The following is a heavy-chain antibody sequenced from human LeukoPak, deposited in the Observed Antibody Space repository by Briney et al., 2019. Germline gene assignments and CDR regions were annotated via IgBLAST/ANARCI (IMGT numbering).Heavy chain of an antibody. CDR3: VRVWSGSGWPFDY. CDR2: IYHSGST. D-gene: IGHD6-19*01. CDR1: GYSISSGYY. Sequence: PSETLSLTCTVSGYSISSGYYWGWIRQPPGKGLEWIGSIYHSGSTYYNPSLKSRVTISVDTSKNEFSLKLSSVTAADTAGYYCVRVWSGSGWPFDYWGQGTLVTVSS. V-gene: IGHV4-38-2*02. J-gene: IGHJ4*02.